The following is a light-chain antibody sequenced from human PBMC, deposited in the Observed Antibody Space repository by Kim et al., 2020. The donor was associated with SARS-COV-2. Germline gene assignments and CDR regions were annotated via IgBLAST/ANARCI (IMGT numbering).Light chain of an antibody. V-gene: IGKV3-11*01. J-gene: IGKJ4*01. CDR2: DAS. CDR1: QSVGSF. CDR3: QQRARWPRT. Sequence: LSPGERATPACRASQSVGSFLAWYQQKPGQAPRLLIHDASNRAPGIPARFSGSGSGTDFSLVISSLDHEDSAVYYCQQRARWPRTFGGGTKVDIK.